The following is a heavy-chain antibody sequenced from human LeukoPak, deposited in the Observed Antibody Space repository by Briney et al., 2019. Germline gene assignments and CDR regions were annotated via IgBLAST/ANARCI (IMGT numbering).Heavy chain of an antibody. V-gene: IGHV3-48*02. J-gene: IGHJ6*02. CDR1: GIRFSSAG. CDR2: ISDSSDNI. D-gene: IGHD2-15*01. Sequence: GGSLRLSCAASGIRFSSAGMNWVRQAPGKGLEWVSYISDSSDNIYYADSVKGRFTISRDNAKNSLYLQMNSLRDEDTAVYYCAAPLGYCSGDTCYSYDYYGMDVWGQGTTVTVSS. CDR3: AAPLGYCSGDTCYSYDYYGMDV.